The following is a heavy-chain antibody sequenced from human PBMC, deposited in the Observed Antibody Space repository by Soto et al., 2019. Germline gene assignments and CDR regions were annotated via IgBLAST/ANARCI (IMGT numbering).Heavy chain of an antibody. CDR2: ISGSGGST. CDR3: AKVLSMELQLIS. V-gene: IGHV3-23*01. CDR1: GFTFSSYA. J-gene: IGHJ5*02. Sequence: GGSLRLSCTASGFTFSSYAMSWVRQAPGKGLEWVSAISGSGGSTYYADSVKGRFTISRDNSKNTLYLQMNSLRAEDTAVYYCAKVLSMELQLISWGQGTLVTVSS. D-gene: IGHD1-7*01.